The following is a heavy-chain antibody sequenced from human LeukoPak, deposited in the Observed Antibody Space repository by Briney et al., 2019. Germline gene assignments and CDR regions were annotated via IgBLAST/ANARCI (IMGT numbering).Heavy chain of an antibody. CDR1: GGSISSSNW. Sequence: PSETLSLTCAVSGGSISSSNWWSWIRQPPGKGLEWIGYINYSGSTNYNPSLKSRVTISVDTTKNQFSLNLRSVTAADTAVYYCAKRGGSYPGFDYWGQGTLVTVSS. V-gene: IGHV4-4*02. CDR3: AKRGGSYPGFDY. D-gene: IGHD1-26*01. CDR2: INYSGST. J-gene: IGHJ4*02.